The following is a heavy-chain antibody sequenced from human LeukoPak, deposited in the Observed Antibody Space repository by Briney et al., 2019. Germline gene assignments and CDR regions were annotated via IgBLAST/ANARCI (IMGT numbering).Heavy chain of an antibody. J-gene: IGHJ4*02. Sequence: ASVKVSCKASGNTLTGYYIHWVRQAPGPGLDWMGWINANSGDTNYAQKFQGRVTMTRDTSISTAYMELSRLTSDDTAVYYCARDQESGASGGHGYWGQGTLVTVSS. CDR2: INANSGDT. CDR3: ARDQESGASGGHGY. CDR1: GNTLTGYY. V-gene: IGHV1-2*02. D-gene: IGHD7-27*01.